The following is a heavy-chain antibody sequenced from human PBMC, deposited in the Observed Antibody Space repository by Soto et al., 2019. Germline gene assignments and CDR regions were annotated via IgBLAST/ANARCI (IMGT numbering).Heavy chain of an antibody. Sequence: EVQLLESGGGLVQPGRSLRLSCAASGFTFSSYAMNWVRQAPGKGLEWVSAMSGTGGSTYYADSVKGRFTISRYNSKNTLYRQTKSLRVEDTAVFFCAKAVFSGGWSHAYIDYWGQGTLVTVSS. V-gene: IGHV3-23*01. CDR2: MSGTGGST. D-gene: IGHD6-19*01. J-gene: IGHJ4*02. CDR3: AKAVFSGGWSHAYIDY. CDR1: GFTFSSYA.